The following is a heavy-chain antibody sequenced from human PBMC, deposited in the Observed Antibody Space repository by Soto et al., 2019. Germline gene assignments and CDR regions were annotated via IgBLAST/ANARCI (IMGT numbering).Heavy chain of an antibody. V-gene: IGHV3-7*01. CDR2: INQDGSEK. CDR3: ARQIRGLTPNWFDP. J-gene: IGHJ5*02. Sequence: EMQLVESGGGLVQPRGSLRLSCGVSGFTFGSFWMGWVRQAPGKGLEWVANINQDGSEKYYVDSVKGRFTISRDNPRNSLYLHMDTLRVEDTAVYFCARQIRGLTPNWFDPWGQGTLVSVSS. CDR1: GFTFGSFW.